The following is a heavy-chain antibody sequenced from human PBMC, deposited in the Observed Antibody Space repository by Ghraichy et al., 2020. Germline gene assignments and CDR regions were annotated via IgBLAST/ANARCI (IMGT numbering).Heavy chain of an antibody. D-gene: IGHD6-19*01. CDR2: ISSSSSTI. CDR3: AREEGSGWSRGGRWFDP. CDR1: GFTFSSYS. J-gene: IGHJ5*02. Sequence: GGSLRLSCAASGFTFSSYSMNWVRQAPGKGLEWVSYISSSSSTIYYADSVKGRFTISRDNAKNSLYLQMNSLRDEDTAVYYCAREEGSGWSRGGRWFDPWGQGTLVTVSS. V-gene: IGHV3-48*02.